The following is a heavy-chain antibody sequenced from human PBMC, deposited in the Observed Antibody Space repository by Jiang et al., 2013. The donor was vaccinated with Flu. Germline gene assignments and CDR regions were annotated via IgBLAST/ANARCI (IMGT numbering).Heavy chain of an antibody. J-gene: IGHJ4*02. CDR2: VIPDSDTP. CDR3: ARDGQYYDQDY. CDR1: GYTFTTYY. D-gene: IGHD3-22*01. Sequence: VQLVESGAEVKKPGASVKISCKASGYTFTTYYLHWVRQAPGQGLEWVGRVIPDSDTPTYAQKFQGRVTMTRDTSTSTVYMELSSLRSEDTALYYCARDGQYYDQDYWGQGTLVTVS. V-gene: IGHV1-46*01.